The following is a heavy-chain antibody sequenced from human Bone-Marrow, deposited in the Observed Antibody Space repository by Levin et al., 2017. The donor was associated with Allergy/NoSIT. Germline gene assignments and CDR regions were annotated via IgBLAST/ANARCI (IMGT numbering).Heavy chain of an antibody. V-gene: IGHV3-21*01. CDR3: ARDEGPFSSSMSFDY. CDR1: GFTSSSYG. Sequence: GGSLRLSCAGSGFTSSSYGMNWVRQAPGKGLEWVSSISGSGRHIYSSDSMKGRFTISRDNANNSLYLQMNSLRAEDTAIYYCARDEGPFSSSMSFDYWGHGTLVTVSS. J-gene: IGHJ4*01. CDR2: ISGSGRHI. D-gene: IGHD6-13*01.